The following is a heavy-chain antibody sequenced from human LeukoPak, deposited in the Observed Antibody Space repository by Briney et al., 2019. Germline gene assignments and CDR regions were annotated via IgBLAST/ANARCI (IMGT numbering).Heavy chain of an antibody. V-gene: IGHV4-59*08. D-gene: IGHD6-13*01. CDR1: GGSISSYY. Sequence: PSETLSLTCTVSGGSISSYYWSWIRQPPGKGLEWIGYIYCSGSTNYNPSLKSRVTISVDTSKNQFSLKLSSVTAADTAVYYCAVEGAAAGSYFDYWGQGTLVTVSS. CDR3: AVEGAAAGSYFDY. CDR2: IYCSGST. J-gene: IGHJ4*02.